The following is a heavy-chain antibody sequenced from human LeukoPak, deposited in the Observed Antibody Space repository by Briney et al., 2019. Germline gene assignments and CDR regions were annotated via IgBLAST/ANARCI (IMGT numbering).Heavy chain of an antibody. CDR2: INHSGST. CDR1: GGSFSGYY. Sequence: SETLSLTCAVYGGSFSGYYWSWIRQPPGKGLEWIGEINHSGSTNYNPSLKSRVTISVGTSKNQFSLKLSSVTAADTAVYYCARGVYCGGDCFSFDYWGQGTLVTASS. J-gene: IGHJ4*02. D-gene: IGHD2-21*02. V-gene: IGHV4-34*01. CDR3: ARGVYCGGDCFSFDY.